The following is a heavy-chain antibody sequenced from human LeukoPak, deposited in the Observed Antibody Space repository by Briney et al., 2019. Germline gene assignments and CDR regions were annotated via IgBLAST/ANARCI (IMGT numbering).Heavy chain of an antibody. D-gene: IGHD3-22*01. CDR3: ARGPMIVVVITTYYYYYMDV. CDR2: INTNTGNP. CDR1: GYTFTGYY. J-gene: IGHJ6*03. Sequence: ASVKVSCKASGYTFTGYYMYWVRQAPGQGLEWMGWINTNTGNPTYAQGFTGRFVFSLDTSVSTAYLQISSLKAEDTAVYYCARGPMIVVVITTYYYYYMDVWGKGTTVTVSS. V-gene: IGHV7-4-1*02.